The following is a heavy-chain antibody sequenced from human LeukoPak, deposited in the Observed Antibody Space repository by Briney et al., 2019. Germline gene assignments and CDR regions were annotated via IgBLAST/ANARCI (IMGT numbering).Heavy chain of an antibody. J-gene: IGHJ4*02. CDR2: VYSNGIT. CDR3: ARHLTSGWYGVKY. D-gene: IGHD6-19*01. CDR1: GDSISSSAYY. V-gene: IGHV4-39*01. Sequence: SETLSLTCAVSGDSISSSAYYWAWIRQAPGKGLEWLGTVYSNGITYYNPSLKSRVTISVDTSKNQFSLKLSSVTAADTAVYYCARHLTSGWYGVKYWGQGTLVTVSS.